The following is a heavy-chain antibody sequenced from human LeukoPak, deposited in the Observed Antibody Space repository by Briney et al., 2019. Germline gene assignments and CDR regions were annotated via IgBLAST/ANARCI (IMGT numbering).Heavy chain of an antibody. CDR2: ISGSGGST. CDR1: GFTFSSYG. CDR3: AKDPLAAADPNWFDP. D-gene: IGHD6-13*01. J-gene: IGHJ5*02. Sequence: GGSLRLSCAASGFTFSSYGMSWVRQAPGKGPEWVSAISGSGGSTYYADSVKGRFTISRDNSKNTLYLQMNSLRAEDTAVYYCAKDPLAAADPNWFDPWGQGTLVTVSS. V-gene: IGHV3-23*01.